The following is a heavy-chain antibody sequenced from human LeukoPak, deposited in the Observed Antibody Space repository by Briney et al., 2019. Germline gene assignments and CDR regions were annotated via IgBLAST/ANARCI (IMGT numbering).Heavy chain of an antibody. J-gene: IGHJ4*02. Sequence: PSETLSLTCTVSGGSISSYYWSWIRQPPGKGREWSGYIYYSGSTNYNPSLKSRVTISVDTSKNQFSLKLSSVTAADTAVYYCARSPPLYSGYDIDFDYWGQGTLVTVSS. D-gene: IGHD5-12*01. CDR3: ARSPPLYSGYDIDFDY. CDR1: GGSISSYY. CDR2: IYYSGST. V-gene: IGHV4-59*01.